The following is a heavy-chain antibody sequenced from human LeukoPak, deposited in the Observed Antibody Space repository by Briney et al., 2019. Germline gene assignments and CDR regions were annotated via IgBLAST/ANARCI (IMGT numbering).Heavy chain of an antibody. V-gene: IGHV3-23*01. CDR1: GFTFSSYA. J-gene: IGHJ4*02. Sequence: QSGGSLRLFCAASGFTFSSYAMSWVRQAPGKGLEWVSAISGSGGSTYYADSVKGRFTISRDNSKNTLYLQMNSLRAEDTAVYYCAKSETSLPYYFDYWGQGTLVTVSS. CDR3: AKSETSLPYYFDY. CDR2: ISGSGGST.